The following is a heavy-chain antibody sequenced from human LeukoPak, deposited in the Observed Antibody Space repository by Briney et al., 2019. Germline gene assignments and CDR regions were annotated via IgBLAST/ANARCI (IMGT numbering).Heavy chain of an antibody. CDR1: GYTFTGYY. V-gene: IGHV1-2*02. CDR2: INPNSGGT. Sequence: ASVKVSCKASGYTFTGYYMHWVRQAPGQGLEWMGWINPNSGGTNYAQKFQGRVTMTRDTSISTAYMELSSLRSEDTAVYYCARAGKYCSGGSCYRSGSPWPAYWGQGTLVTVSS. CDR3: ARAGKYCSGGSCYRSGSPWPAY. D-gene: IGHD2-15*01. J-gene: IGHJ4*02.